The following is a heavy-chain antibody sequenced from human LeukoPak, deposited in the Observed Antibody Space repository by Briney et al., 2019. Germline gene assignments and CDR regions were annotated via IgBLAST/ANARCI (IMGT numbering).Heavy chain of an antibody. CDR2: IYTSGST. D-gene: IGHD2-2*01. Sequence: NPSETLSLTCAVYGGSISSGSYYWSWIRQPAGKGLEWIGRIYTSGSTNYNPSLKSRVTISVDTSKNQFSLKLSSVTAADTAVYCCARHQHVRGYCSSTSCSDAFDLWGQGTMVTVSS. CDR1: GGSISSGSYY. CDR3: ARHQHVRGYCSSTSCSDAFDL. V-gene: IGHV4-61*02. J-gene: IGHJ3*01.